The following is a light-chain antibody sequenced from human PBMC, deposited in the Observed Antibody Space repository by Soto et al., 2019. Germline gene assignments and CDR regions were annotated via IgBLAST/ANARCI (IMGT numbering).Light chain of an antibody. J-gene: IGKJ1*01. CDR2: GAS. V-gene: IGKV3-20*01. CDR3: QQYGNSPWT. Sequence: VVLTQSPATLSLSPGERATLCCRTSLSVSVYLDWYQQKPGQAPRLLIYGASSRASDIPDRFSGSGSGTEFTLTITRLEPEDFAVYHCQQYGNSPWTFGQGTKVDIK. CDR1: LSVSVY.